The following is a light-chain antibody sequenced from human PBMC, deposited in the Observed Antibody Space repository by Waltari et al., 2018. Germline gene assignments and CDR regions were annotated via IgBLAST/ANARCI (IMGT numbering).Light chain of an antibody. CDR3: QAWDSSTAV. V-gene: IGLV3-1*01. J-gene: IGLJ3*02. CDR1: KLGEKD. CDR2: QDN. Sequence: SYELTQPPSVSVSPGQTASITCSGDKLGEKDACWYQQKPGQSPVLFISQDNKRPSGISERFSGSNAGNPATLTISGTRAMDEADYYCQAWDSSTAVFGGGTRLTVL.